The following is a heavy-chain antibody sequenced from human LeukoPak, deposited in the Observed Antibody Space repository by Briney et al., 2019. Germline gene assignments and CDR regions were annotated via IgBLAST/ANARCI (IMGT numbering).Heavy chain of an antibody. J-gene: IGHJ4*02. CDR2: IYTSGTT. D-gene: IGHD3-10*01. V-gene: IGHV4-61*02. CDR3: ARAPVLLWFGELKPTHFDY. Sequence: SETLSLTCTVSGGSISSGSYYWSWIRQPAGKGLEWIGRIYTSGTTNYNPSLKSRVTISVDTSKNQFSLKLSSVTAADTAVYSCARAPVLLWFGELKPTHFDYWGQGTLVTVSS. CDR1: GGSISSGSYY.